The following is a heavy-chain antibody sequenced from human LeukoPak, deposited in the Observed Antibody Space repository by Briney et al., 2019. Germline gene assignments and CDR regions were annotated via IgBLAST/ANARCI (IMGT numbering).Heavy chain of an antibody. CDR1: GFAFNTYA. J-gene: IGHJ4*02. D-gene: IGHD3-22*01. CDR3: AKASLRYYYDSSGYYYDY. V-gene: IGHV3-33*06. CDR2: IWHDGSHK. Sequence: GGSLRLSCAASGFAFNTYAMHWVRQAPGKGLEWVTLIWHDGSHKFYIDSVRGRFTISRDNSRNTVYLQMNGLRAEDTAVYYCAKASLRYYYDSSGYYYDYWGQGTLVTVSS.